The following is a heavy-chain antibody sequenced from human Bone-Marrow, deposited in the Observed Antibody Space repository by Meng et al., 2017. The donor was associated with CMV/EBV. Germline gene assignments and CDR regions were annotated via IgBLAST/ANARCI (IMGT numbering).Heavy chain of an antibody. D-gene: IGHD3-3*01. Sequence: GGSLRLSCAASGFTFDDYAMHWVRQAPGKGLEWVSGISWNSGSIGYADSVKGRFTISRDNAKNSLYLQMNSLRAEDTALYYCAKEQGLRGFLEWLPNYYYYYGMDVWGQGTTVTVSS. CDR2: ISWNSGSI. J-gene: IGHJ6*02. V-gene: IGHV3-9*01. CDR3: AKEQGLRGFLEWLPNYYYYYGMDV. CDR1: GFTFDDYA.